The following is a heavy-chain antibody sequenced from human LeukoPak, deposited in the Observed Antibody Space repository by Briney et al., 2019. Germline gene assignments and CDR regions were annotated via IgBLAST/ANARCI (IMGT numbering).Heavy chain of an antibody. J-gene: IGHJ1*01. CDR3: ARGALGFGQYFQH. V-gene: IGHV4-30-4*08. D-gene: IGHD3-3*01. CDR2: IYYSGST. CDR1: GGSISSGDYY. Sequence: PSQTLSLTCTVSGGSISSGDYYWSWIRQPPGKGLEWIGYIYYSGSTYYNPSLKSRVTISVDTSKNQFSLKLSSVTAADTAVYYCARGALGFGQYFQHWGQGTLVTVSS.